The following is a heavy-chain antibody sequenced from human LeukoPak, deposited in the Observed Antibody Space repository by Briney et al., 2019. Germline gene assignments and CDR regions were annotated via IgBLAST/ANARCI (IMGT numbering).Heavy chain of an antibody. Sequence: GASVKVSCKASGYTFTGYYMHWVRQAPGQGLEWMGWINPNSGGTNYAQKFQGRATMTRDTSISTAYMELSRLRSDDTAVYYCARDAAGYDLGVDYWGQGTLVTVSS. D-gene: IGHD5-12*01. CDR2: INPNSGGT. CDR3: ARDAAGYDLGVDY. CDR1: GYTFTGYY. V-gene: IGHV1-2*02. J-gene: IGHJ4*02.